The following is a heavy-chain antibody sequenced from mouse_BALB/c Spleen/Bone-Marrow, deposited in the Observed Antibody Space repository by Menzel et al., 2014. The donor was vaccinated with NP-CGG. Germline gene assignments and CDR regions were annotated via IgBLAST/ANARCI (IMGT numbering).Heavy chain of an antibody. CDR2: IYPSDSYT. J-gene: IGHJ2*01. Sequence: VQLQQSGAELVRPGASVKLSCKASGYTFTSYWINWVKQRPGQGLEWIGNIYPSDSYTNYNQKFKDKATLTVDKSSSTAYMQLSSPTSEDSAVHYCTRKYGPLYYFDYWGQGTTLTVSS. V-gene: IGHV1-69*02. CDR3: TRKYGPLYYFDY. CDR1: GYTFTSYW. D-gene: IGHD2-10*02.